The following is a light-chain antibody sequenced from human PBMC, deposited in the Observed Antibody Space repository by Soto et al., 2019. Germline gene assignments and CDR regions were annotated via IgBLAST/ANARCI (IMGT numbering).Light chain of an antibody. CDR1: QSVSSTY. V-gene: IGKV3-20*01. Sequence: EIVLTQSPGTLSLSPGERATLSCRASQSVSSTYLAWYQHKPGQAPRLLINGTSSRATGIPDRFSGSGSGTDFTLTISRLEPEDFAVYYCQQYASLWTFGQGTKVEIK. J-gene: IGKJ1*01. CDR3: QQYASLWT. CDR2: GTS.